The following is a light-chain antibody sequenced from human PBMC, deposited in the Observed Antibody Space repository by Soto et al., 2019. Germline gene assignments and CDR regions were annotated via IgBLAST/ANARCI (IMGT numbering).Light chain of an antibody. J-gene: IGKJ3*01. CDR2: GAS. CDR1: QSVDSSF. CDR3: QHYGTSAL. Sequence: DIVLTQSPGSLSLSPGERATLSCRASQSVDSSFFAWYQQKPGQAPRLLIYGASKRATGTPDRFSGSGSGTDFTLTITRLEPEDFAVYYCQHYGTSALFGPGTKVDIK. V-gene: IGKV3-20*01.